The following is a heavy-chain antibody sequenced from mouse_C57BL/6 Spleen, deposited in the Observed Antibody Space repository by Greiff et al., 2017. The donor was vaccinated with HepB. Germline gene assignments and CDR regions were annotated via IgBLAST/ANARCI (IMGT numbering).Heavy chain of an antibody. Sequence: VQVVESGAELVKPGASVKISCKASGYAFSSYWMNWVKQRPGKGLEWIGQIYPGDGDTNYNGKFKGKATLTADKSSSTAYMQLSSLTSEDSAVYFCARRIYYSNYVGYFDVWGTGTTVTVSS. CDR3: ARRIYYSNYVGYFDV. CDR2: IYPGDGDT. CDR1: GYAFSSYW. D-gene: IGHD2-5*01. J-gene: IGHJ1*03. V-gene: IGHV1-80*01.